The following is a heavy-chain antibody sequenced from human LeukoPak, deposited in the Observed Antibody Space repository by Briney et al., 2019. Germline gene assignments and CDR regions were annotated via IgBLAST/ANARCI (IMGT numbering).Heavy chain of an antibody. CDR1: GGTFSSYA. CDR2: IIPIFGTA. J-gene: IGHJ6*02. D-gene: IGHD3-10*01. Sequence: RASVNVSCTASGGTFSSYAISWVRQAPGQGLEWMGGIIPIFGTANYAQKFQGRVTITADESTSTAYMELSSLRSEDTAVYYCATIAADYYGSGSYDKTPYYYYGMDVWGQGTTVTVSS. CDR3: ATIAADYYGSGSYDKTPYYYYGMDV. V-gene: IGHV1-69*13.